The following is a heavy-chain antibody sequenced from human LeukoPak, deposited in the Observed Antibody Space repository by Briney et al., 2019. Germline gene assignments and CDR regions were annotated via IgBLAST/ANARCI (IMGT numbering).Heavy chain of an antibody. CDR3: ASPGSGSYYYFDY. Sequence: SDTPSLTCTVSGGSISSSTYYWGWIRQPPGKGLEWIGSIYYSGATYYNPSLKSRVTISIDTSKNQFSLRLSSVTAADTAVYYCASPGSGSYYYFDYWGQGTLVTVSS. CDR2: IYYSGAT. D-gene: IGHD1-26*01. CDR1: GGSISSSTYY. J-gene: IGHJ4*02. V-gene: IGHV4-39*01.